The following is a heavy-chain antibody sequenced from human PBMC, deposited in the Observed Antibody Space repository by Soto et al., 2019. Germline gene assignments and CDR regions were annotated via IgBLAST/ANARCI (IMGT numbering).Heavy chain of an antibody. CDR3: ARAPYYVFWSGYYRSLFAPCGQRTPDIVSAGM. CDR1: GFTFSSYG. CDR2: IWYDGSNK. V-gene: IGHV3-33*01. Sequence: GSLGLSCAASGFTFSSYGMHWVRQAPGKGLEWVAVIWYDGSNKYYADSVKGRFTISRDNSKNTLYLQMNSLRAEDTAVYYCARAPYYVFWSGYYRSLFAPCGQRTPDIVSAGM. D-gene: IGHD3-3*01. J-gene: IGHJ6*01.